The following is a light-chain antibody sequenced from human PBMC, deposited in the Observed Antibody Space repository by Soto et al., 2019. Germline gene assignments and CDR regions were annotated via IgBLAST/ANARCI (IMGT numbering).Light chain of an antibody. CDR3: CSYTSSTSVV. J-gene: IGLJ2*01. Sequence: QSALTQPASVSGSPGQSITISCTGTNSDVGGYNYVSWYQHHPGKAPKFIIFDVSNRPSGVSNRFSGSKSGNTASLTISGLQAEDEANYYCCSYTSSTSVVFGGGTKLTVL. CDR1: NSDVGGYNY. V-gene: IGLV2-14*03. CDR2: DVS.